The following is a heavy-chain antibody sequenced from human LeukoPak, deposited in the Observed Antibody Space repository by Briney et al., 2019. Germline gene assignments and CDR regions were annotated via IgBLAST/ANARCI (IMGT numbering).Heavy chain of an antibody. CDR1: GGSISSGDYY. CDR2: IYYSGST. D-gene: IGHD2-21*02. J-gene: IGHJ3*02. CDR3: ARGGLIVVVTAIRGAFDI. Sequence: SETLSLTCTVSGGSISSGDYYWSWIRQPPGKGLEWIGYIYYSGSTYYNPSLKSRVTISVDTSKNQFSLKLSSVTAADTAVYYCARGGLIVVVTAIRGAFDIWGQGTMVTVSS. V-gene: IGHV4-30-4*08.